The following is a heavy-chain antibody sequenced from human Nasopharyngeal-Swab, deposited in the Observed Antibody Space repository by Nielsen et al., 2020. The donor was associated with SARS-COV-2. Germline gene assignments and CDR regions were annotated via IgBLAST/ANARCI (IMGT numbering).Heavy chain of an antibody. V-gene: IGHV4-30-2*01. CDR1: GGSISSGGYS. Sequence: SETLSLTFAVSGGSISSGGYSWSWIRQPPGKGLEWIGYIYHSGSTYYNPSLKSRVTISVDRSKNQFSLKLSSVTAADTAVYYCASSGVVVDAFDIWGQGTMVTVSS. CDR3: ASSGVVVDAFDI. J-gene: IGHJ3*02. D-gene: IGHD3-10*01. CDR2: IYHSGST.